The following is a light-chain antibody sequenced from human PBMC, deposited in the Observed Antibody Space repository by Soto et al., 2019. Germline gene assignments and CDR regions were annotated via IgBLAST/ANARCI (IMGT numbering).Light chain of an antibody. V-gene: IGLV2-8*01. CDR3: SSYGGTNNLV. J-gene: IGLJ2*01. CDR1: SSDVGGYNH. CDR2: EVT. Sequence: QSALTQPPSASGSPGQSVSISCTGTSSDVGGYNHVSWYQQHPDKAPKLIIYEVTKRPSGVPDRFSGSKSGNTASLTVSGLQAEDEADYYCSSYGGTNNLVFGGGTQLTV.